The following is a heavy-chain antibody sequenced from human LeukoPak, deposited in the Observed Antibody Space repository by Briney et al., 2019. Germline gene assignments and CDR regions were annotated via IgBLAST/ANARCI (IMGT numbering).Heavy chain of an antibody. D-gene: IGHD3-3*01. V-gene: IGHV1-2*02. CDR1: GYTFTGYY. Sequence: GASVKVSCKASGYTFTGYYMHWVRRAPGQGLEWMGWINPNSGGTNYAQKFQGRVTMTRDTSISTAYMELSRLRSDDTAVYYCARSYYDFWSGYHNWFDPWGQGTLVTVSS. CDR3: ARSYYDFWSGYHNWFDP. CDR2: INPNSGGT. J-gene: IGHJ5*02.